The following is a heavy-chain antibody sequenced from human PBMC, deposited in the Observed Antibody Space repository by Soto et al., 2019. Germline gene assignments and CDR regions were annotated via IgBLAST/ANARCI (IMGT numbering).Heavy chain of an antibody. CDR3: ARVARPYYHHSSGYYYLGY. CDR1: GGSFSGYY. D-gene: IGHD3-22*01. J-gene: IGHJ4*02. Sequence: SETLSLTCAVYGGSFSGYYWSWIRQPPGKGLEWIGEINHSGSTNYNPSLKSRVTISVDTSKNRFSLKLSSVTAADTAVYYCARVARPYYHHSSGYYYLGYWGQATLVTVS. CDR2: INHSGST. V-gene: IGHV4-34*01.